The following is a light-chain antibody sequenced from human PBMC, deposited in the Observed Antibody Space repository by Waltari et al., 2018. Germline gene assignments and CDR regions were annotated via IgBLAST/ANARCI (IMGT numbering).Light chain of an antibody. CDR2: NND. CDR3: AAWDDSLNGWV. V-gene: IGLV1-44*01. J-gene: IGLJ3*02. Sequence: QSVLTQPPSASGNPGQRVTISCSGSSSSIGTNTLNWYQHLPGTAPKLLIYNNDKRPSGVPDRFSGSKSGTSASLAISGLQSEDEADYYCAAWDDSLNGWVFGGGTKLTVL. CDR1: SSSIGTNT.